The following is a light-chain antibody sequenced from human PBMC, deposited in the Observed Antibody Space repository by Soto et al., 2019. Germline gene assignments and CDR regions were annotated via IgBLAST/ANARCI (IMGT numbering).Light chain of an antibody. V-gene: IGKV3-20*01. CDR3: QQYGSSPLT. CDR2: GAS. J-gene: IGKJ1*01. CDR1: QSVTSTY. Sequence: EIVLTQSPGTLSLSPGERTTLSCRASQSVTSTYLAWYQQKPGQPPRLLIYGASSRATSIPDRFSGSGSVTDFTLTISRLAPEDFAVYYCQQYGSSPLTFGQGTKVEIK.